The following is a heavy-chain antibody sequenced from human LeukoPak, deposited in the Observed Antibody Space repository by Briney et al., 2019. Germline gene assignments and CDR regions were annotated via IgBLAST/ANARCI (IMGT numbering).Heavy chain of an antibody. Sequence: PSETLSLTCTVSGGSISSYYWSWIRQPPGKGLEWIGYISYSGSTNYNPSLKRRVTISVDTSKNQFSLQLSSVTAADTAVYYCAGFKLSRYFDLWGRGTLVTVSS. V-gene: IGHV4-59*08. J-gene: IGHJ2*01. CDR2: ISYSGST. D-gene: IGHD6-6*01. CDR1: GGSISSYY. CDR3: AGFKLSRYFDL.